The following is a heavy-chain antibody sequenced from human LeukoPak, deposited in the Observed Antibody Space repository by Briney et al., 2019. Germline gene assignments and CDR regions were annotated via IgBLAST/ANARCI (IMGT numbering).Heavy chain of an antibody. J-gene: IGHJ3*02. CDR1: GGSFSGYY. CDR2: INHSGST. V-gene: IGHV4-34*01. CDR3: ARAGRFSEWLSHYYDSTGDAFDI. Sequence: PSETLSLTCAVYGGSFSGYYWSWIRQPPGKGLEWIGEINHSGSTNYNPSLKSRVTISVDTPKNQFSLKLSSVTAADTAVYYCARAGRFSEWLSHYYDSTGDAFDIWGQGTMVTVSS. D-gene: IGHD3-3*01.